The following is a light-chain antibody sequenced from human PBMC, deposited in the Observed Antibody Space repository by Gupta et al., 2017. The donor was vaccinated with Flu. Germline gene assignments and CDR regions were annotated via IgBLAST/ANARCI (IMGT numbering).Light chain of an antibody. J-gene: IGKJ1*01. CDR2: DTS. CDR1: QSVRSY. CDR3: QHRRNWPWT. Sequence: PAPLSLSPGERATLSCWASQSVRSYLAWYQQKPGQAPRLLIYDTSNRATGIPARFSGSGSGTDFTLTISSLEPEDFAVYFCQHRRNWPWTFGQGTNVAIK. V-gene: IGKV3-11*01.